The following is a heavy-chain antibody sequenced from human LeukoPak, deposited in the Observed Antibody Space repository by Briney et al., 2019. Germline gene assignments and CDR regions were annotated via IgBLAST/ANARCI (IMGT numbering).Heavy chain of an antibody. J-gene: IGHJ6*02. V-gene: IGHV3-53*04. CDR3: ARDGRDITAMPKNYYYGMDV. D-gene: IGHD5-18*01. Sequence: GGSLRLSCAASGFTVSSNYMSWVGQAPGKGLEGVSVIYSGGSTYYADSVKGRFTISRHNSKNTLYLQMNSLRAEDTAVYYCARDGRDITAMPKNYYYGMDVWGQGTTVTVSS. CDR2: IYSGGST. CDR1: GFTVSSNY.